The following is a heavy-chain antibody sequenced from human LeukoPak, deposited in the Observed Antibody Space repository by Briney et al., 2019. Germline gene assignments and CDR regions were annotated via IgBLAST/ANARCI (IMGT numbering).Heavy chain of an antibody. Sequence: ASVKVSCKASGYTFTSYGISWVRQAPGQGLEWMGWISAYNGNTNYAQKLQGRVTMTTDTSTSTAYMELRSLRSDDTDVYYCARDGYYYDSSGYYMFDYWGQGTLVTVSS. CDR3: ARDGYYYDSSGYYMFDY. CDR1: GYTFTSYG. V-gene: IGHV1-18*01. D-gene: IGHD3-22*01. CDR2: ISAYNGNT. J-gene: IGHJ4*02.